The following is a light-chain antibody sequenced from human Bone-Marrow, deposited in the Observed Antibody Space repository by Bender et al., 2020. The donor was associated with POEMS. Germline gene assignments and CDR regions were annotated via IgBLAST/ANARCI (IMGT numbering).Light chain of an antibody. CDR3: QTWGSGMRM. V-gene: IGLV4-69*01. J-gene: IGLJ3*02. CDR2: VNSDGSQ. CDR1: IGHINSP. Sequence: QLVVTQSPSASASLGASVKLTCTLNIGHINSPIAWHQQQPEKGPRFLLKVNSDGSQRKGDGIPARFVGSSSGAERHLTISSLQSDDEADYYCQTWGSGMRMFGTGTKLTVL.